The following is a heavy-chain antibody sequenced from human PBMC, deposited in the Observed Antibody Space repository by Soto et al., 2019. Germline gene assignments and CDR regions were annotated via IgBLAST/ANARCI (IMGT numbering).Heavy chain of an antibody. CDR3: ARERPDGARLDP. CDR2: IYYSGST. CDR1: GGSISSGDYY. J-gene: IGHJ5*02. V-gene: IGHV4-30-4*01. Sequence: SETLSLTCTVSGGSISSGDYYWSWILQPPGKGLEWIGYIYYSGSTYYSPSLKSRVTISVDTSKNQFSLKLSSVTAADTAVYYCARERPDGARLDPWGQGTLVTVSS. D-gene: IGHD6-6*01.